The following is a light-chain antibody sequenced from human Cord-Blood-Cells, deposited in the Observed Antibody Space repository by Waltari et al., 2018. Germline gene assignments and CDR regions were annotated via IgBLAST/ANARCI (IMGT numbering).Light chain of an antibody. CDR1: SSDVGSYNL. Sequence: QSALTQPASVSGSPGQSITISCTGTSSDVGSYNLVSWYQQHPGKAPKLMIYVVSKRPSGVSNRFSGSKSGNTASLTIAGLQAEDGADYYCCSYAGSRVFGGGTKLTVL. CDR2: VVS. CDR3: CSYAGSRV. J-gene: IGLJ3*02. V-gene: IGLV2-23*02.